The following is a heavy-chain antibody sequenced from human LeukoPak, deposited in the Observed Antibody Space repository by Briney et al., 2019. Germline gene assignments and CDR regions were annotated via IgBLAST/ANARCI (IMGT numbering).Heavy chain of an antibody. Sequence: GRSLRLSCAASGFTFSSYAMHWVRQAPGKGLEGVAIISYDGSNKYYADSVKGRFTISRDNSKNTLYLQMNSLRAEDTAVYYCARDRDYYDSSGYYGAFDIWGQGTMVTVSS. CDR1: GFTFSSYA. CDR2: ISYDGSNK. D-gene: IGHD3-22*01. J-gene: IGHJ3*02. V-gene: IGHV3-30-3*01. CDR3: ARDRDYYDSSGYYGAFDI.